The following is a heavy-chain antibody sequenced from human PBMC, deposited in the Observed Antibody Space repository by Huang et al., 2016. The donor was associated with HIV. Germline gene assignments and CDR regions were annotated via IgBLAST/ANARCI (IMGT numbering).Heavy chain of an antibody. CDR2: MNPNTGNT. V-gene: IGHV1-8*02. Sequence: QVHLVQSGAEVKKPGASVKVSCKASGYTFTNYDIKWVRQAPGRGVEWMGWMNPNTGNTGFAKSFQGRVTMTRKTSITTAYMELTSLTSEDTAVYYCARSAYGDLDYWGLGTLVIVSS. CDR1: GYTFTNYD. J-gene: IGHJ4*02. CDR3: ARSAYGDLDY. D-gene: IGHD4-17*01.